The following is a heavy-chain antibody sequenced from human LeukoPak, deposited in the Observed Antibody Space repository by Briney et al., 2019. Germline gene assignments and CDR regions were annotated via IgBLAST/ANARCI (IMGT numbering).Heavy chain of an antibody. D-gene: IGHD5-18*01. CDR2: IYSGGST. CDR3: ARDPVGYGYRYYMDV. CDR1: GFTVSSNY. Sequence: GGSLRLSCAASGFTVSSNYMSWVRQAPGKGLEWVSVIYSGGSTYYADSVKGRFTISRDNSKNTLYLQVNSLRAEDTAVYYCARDPVGYGYRYYMDVWGKGTTVTVSS. J-gene: IGHJ6*03. V-gene: IGHV3-66*01.